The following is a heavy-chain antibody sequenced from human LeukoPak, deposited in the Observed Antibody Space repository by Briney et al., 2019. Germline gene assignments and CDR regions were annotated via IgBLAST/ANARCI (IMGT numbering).Heavy chain of an antibody. CDR2: IYYSGST. V-gene: IGHV4-31*03. J-gene: IGHJ4*02. Sequence: SQTLSLTCTVSGGSISSGSYYWSWIRQHPGKGLEWIGYIYYSGSTYYNPSLKSRVTISVDTSKNQFSLNLSSVTAADTAVYYCARDRPQRGLNWGQGTLVTVSS. CDR1: GGSISSGSYY. D-gene: IGHD3-22*01. CDR3: ARDRPQRGLN.